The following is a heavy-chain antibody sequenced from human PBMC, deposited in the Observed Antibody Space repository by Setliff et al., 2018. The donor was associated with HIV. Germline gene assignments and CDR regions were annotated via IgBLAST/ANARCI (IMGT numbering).Heavy chain of an antibody. CDR2: VHSTGTT. CDR3: ARARITMIGGGLEPYAFDR. D-gene: IGHD3-10*01. J-gene: IGHJ3*01. V-gene: IGHV4-4*07. CDR1: GGSFSTYY. Sequence: SETLSLTCTVSGGSFSTYYWSWIRQPAGEGPEYIGRVHSTGTTIYNPSLKSRVTMSVDASKNQPSLKLRSVTAAVTAVYYCARARITMIGGGLEPYAFDRWGQGTKVTVSS.